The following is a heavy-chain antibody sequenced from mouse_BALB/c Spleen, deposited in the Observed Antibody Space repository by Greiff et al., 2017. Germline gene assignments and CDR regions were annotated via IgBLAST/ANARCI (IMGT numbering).Heavy chain of an antibody. V-gene: IGHV1-82*01. J-gene: IGHJ4*01. Sequence: QVQLKQSGPELVKPGASVKISCKASGYAFSSSWMNWVKQRPGQGLEWIGRIYPGDGDTNYNGKFKGKATLTADKSSSTAYMQLSSLTSVDSAVYFCARSGDYYRYDGYAMDYWGQGTSVTVSS. D-gene: IGHD2-14*01. CDR1: GYAFSSSW. CDR2: IYPGDGDT. CDR3: ARSGDYYRYDGYAMDY.